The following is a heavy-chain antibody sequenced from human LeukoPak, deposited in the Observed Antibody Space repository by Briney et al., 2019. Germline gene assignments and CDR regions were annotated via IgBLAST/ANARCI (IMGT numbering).Heavy chain of an antibody. V-gene: IGHV1-69*06. CDR1: GGTFSSYA. J-gene: IGHJ6*03. CDR2: IIPIFGTA. Sequence: SVKVSCKASGGTFSSYAISWVRQAPGQGLEWMGGIIPIFGTANYAQKFQGRVTITADKSTSTAYMELSSLRSEDTAVYYCARILNQPIAAAGSPMAYYYYYMDVWGKGTTVTVSS. CDR3: ARILNQPIAAAGSPMAYYYYYMDV. D-gene: IGHD6-13*01.